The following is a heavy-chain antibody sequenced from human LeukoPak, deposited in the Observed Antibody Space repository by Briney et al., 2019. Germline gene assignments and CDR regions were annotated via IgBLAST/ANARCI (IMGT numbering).Heavy chain of an antibody. CDR1: GYTLTELS. CDR2: FDPEDGET. J-gene: IGHJ5*02. V-gene: IGHV1-24*01. D-gene: IGHD2-15*01. Sequence: GASVKVSCKVSGYTLTELSMHWVRQAPGKGLEWMGGFDPEDGETIYAQKFQGRVTMTGDTSTDTAYMELSSLRSDDTAVYYCASTVVVVAATGLGFDPWGQGTLVTVSS. CDR3: ASTVVVVAATGLGFDP.